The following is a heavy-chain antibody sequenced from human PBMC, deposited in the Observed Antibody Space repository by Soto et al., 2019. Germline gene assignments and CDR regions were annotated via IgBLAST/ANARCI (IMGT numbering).Heavy chain of an antibody. CDR1: GDSVSSGVYY. J-gene: IGHJ4*02. V-gene: IGHV4-61*08. CDR3: ARRRRSTAYFAY. CDR2: VYFTGST. Sequence: SETLSLTCTVSGDSVSSGVYYWSWIRQPPGKGLEWIGYVYFTGSTDYSPSLKNRVTISVHTSKNQLSLRLNYVTAAVTAVYYCARRRRSTAYFAYRGQGILVTVSS. D-gene: IGHD6-13*01.